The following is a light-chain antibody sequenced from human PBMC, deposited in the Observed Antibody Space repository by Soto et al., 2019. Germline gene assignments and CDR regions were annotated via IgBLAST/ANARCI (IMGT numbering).Light chain of an antibody. CDR2: EVN. J-gene: IGLJ2*01. V-gene: IGLV2-23*02. CDR1: SSNVGSYKL. Sequence: QSALTQPASVSGSPGQSITISCTGTSSNVGSYKLVSWYQQHPGKAPKLMIFEVNKRPSGVSNRFSGSKSGNTASLTISGLQAEDEADYYCCSYAGNSAFVFGGGTKLTVL. CDR3: CSYAGNSAFV.